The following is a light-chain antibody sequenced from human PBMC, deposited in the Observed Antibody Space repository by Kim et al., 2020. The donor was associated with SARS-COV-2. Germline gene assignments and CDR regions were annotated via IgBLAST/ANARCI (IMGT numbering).Light chain of an antibody. CDR1: TGHSRYI. V-gene: IGLV4-60*03. CDR3: ETWDSNTRV. CDR2: LQGMGSN. Sequence: KLTGTLSTGHSRYISAWHQKQQVKAPRYLMKLQGMGSNNKGRGVPDRFSGSSSGADRYLTISNLKSGDEADYYCETWDSNTRVFGGGTQLTVL. J-gene: IGLJ3*02.